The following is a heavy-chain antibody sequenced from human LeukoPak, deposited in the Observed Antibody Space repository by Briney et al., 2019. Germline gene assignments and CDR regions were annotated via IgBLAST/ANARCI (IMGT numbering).Heavy chain of an antibody. CDR1: GGSISNYY. CDR3: ARGYSSSGWFDP. Sequence: SETLSLTCTVSGGSISNYYWSWIRQPPGKGPEWIGYIYYTGSTNYNPSLKSRVTISVDTSKNQFSLKLSSVTAADTALYYCARGYSSSGWFDPWGQGTLVIVSS. D-gene: IGHD6-6*01. J-gene: IGHJ5*02. V-gene: IGHV4-59*01. CDR2: IYYTGST.